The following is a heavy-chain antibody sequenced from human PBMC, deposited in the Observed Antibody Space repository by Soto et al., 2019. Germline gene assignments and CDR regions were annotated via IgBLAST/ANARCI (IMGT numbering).Heavy chain of an antibody. V-gene: IGHV1-8*01. J-gene: IGHJ6*02. D-gene: IGHD2-2*01. CDR3: ARGQGNDIVVVPAAPDGMDV. CDR1: GYTFTRYD. CDR2: MNPNSGNT. Sequence: ASVKVSCKASGYTFTRYDINWVRQATGQGLEWMGWMNPNSGNTGYAQKFQGRVTMTRNTSISTAYMELSSLRSEDTAVYYCARGQGNDIVVVPAAPDGMDVWGQGTTVTVS.